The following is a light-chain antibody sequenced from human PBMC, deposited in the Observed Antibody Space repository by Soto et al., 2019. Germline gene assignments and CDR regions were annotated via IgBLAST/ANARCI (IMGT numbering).Light chain of an antibody. CDR1: QNVYINS. CDR3: QQYGDSPLT. CDR2: GAS. V-gene: IGKV3-20*01. J-gene: IGKJ3*01. Sequence: EVVLTQSPGTLSFSPGERATLSCRASQNVYINSLAWYQQRPGQTPRLLIYGASTRAAAIPDRFSGSGSGADFALSIDGLEPEDFAIYYCQQYGDSPLTFGPGTRVD.